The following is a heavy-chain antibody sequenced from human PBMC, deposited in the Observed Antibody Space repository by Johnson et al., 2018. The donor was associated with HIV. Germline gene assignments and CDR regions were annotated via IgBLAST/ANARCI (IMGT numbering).Heavy chain of an antibody. CDR3: AKDSLTPSYYDYVWGSYRAFDI. J-gene: IGHJ3*02. CDR2: ISGSGGST. D-gene: IGHD3-16*01. V-gene: IGHV3-23*04. Sequence: VQLVESGGGLVQPGGSLRLSCAASGFTFSSYAMSWVRQAPGKGLEWVSAISGSGGSTYYADSVKGRFTISRDNSKNTLYLQMNSLRAEDTVVYYCAKDSLTPSYYDYVWGSYRAFDIWGQGTMVTVSS. CDR1: GFTFSSYA.